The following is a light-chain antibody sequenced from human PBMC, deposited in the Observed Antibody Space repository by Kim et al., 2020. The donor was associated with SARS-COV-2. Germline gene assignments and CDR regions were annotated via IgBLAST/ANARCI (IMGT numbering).Light chain of an antibody. Sequence: PGARATVSCRARQRVNNHSFSWYQQNPGQAPRLLIYGASSRATGSPDKFSGSGSETDFILTISRLDPEDFAVYYCQHYGASPLTFGGGTKVDIK. CDR3: QHYGASPLT. CDR2: GAS. J-gene: IGKJ4*01. V-gene: IGKV3-20*01. CDR1: QRVNNHS.